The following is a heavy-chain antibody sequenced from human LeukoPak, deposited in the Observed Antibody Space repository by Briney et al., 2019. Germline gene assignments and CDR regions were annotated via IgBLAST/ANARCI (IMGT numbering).Heavy chain of an antibody. Sequence: SETLSLTCAVYGGSFSGYYWSWIRQPPWKGLEWIGEINHSGSTNYNPSLKSRVTISVDTSKNQFSLKLSSVTAADTAVYYCARGRKRVVAAHKILDYWGQGTLVTVSS. V-gene: IGHV4-34*01. D-gene: IGHD2-15*01. CDR3: ARGRKRVVAAHKILDY. J-gene: IGHJ4*02. CDR2: INHSGST. CDR1: GGSFSGYY.